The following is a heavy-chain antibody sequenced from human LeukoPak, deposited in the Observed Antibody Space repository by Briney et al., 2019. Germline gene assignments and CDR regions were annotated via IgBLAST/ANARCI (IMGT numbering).Heavy chain of an antibody. CDR1: GFTFSTNA. Sequence: PGGSLRLSCAASGFTFSTNAMSWVRQAPGKGLEWVSGISSGDNTYYVDSVKGRFTISRDNSKNTLFLQMNSLRAEDTAVYYCATDLYLLYGDPRGAFEIWGQGTMVTVSS. CDR3: ATDLYLLYGDPRGAFEI. CDR2: ISSGDNT. J-gene: IGHJ3*02. D-gene: IGHD4-17*01. V-gene: IGHV3-23*01.